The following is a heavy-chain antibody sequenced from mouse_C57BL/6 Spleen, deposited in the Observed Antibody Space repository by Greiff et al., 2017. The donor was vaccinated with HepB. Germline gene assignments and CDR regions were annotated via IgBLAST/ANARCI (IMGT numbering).Heavy chain of an antibody. CDR3: TRRYFDV. V-gene: IGHV1-15*01. CDR2: IDPETGGT. J-gene: IGHJ1*03. CDR1: GYTFTDYE. Sequence: QVHVKQSGAELVRPGASVTLSCKASGYTFTDYEMHWVKQTPVHGLEWIGAIDPETGGTAYNQKFKGKAILTADKSSSTAYMELRSLTSEDSAVYYCTRRYFDVWGTGTTVTVSS.